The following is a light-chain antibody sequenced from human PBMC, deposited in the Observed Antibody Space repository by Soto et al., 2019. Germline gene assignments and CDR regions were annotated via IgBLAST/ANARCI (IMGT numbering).Light chain of an antibody. CDR1: QSISSW. Sequence: DIQMTQSPSTLSASVGDRVTITCRASQSISSWLAWYQQKPGKAPKLLIYKASSLESGVPSRFSGSGSGTEFTLSISSLQPDDFATYYCQQYNSYLLTFGGGTKVEIK. V-gene: IGKV1-5*03. J-gene: IGKJ4*01. CDR2: KAS. CDR3: QQYNSYLLT.